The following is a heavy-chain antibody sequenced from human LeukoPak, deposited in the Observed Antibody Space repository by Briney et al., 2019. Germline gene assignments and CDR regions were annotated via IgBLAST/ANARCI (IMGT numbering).Heavy chain of an antibody. CDR3: ARDGGYCSGGNCEAKIDY. CDR1: GYTFTGHY. V-gene: IGHV1-2*02. D-gene: IGHD2-15*01. Sequence: SVKVSCKASGYTFTGHYMHWVRQAPGQGPEWMGWINPNTDVTKYAQKFQGRVTMTRDTSISTAYMEVSRLRSDDTALYYCARDGGYCSGGNCEAKIDYWGQGTLVTVSS. J-gene: IGHJ4*02. CDR2: INPNTDVT.